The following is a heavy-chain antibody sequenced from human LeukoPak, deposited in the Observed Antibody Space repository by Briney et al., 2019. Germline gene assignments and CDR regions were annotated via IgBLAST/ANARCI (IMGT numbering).Heavy chain of an antibody. CDR2: ISSSSSTI. J-gene: IGHJ4*02. Sequence: GGSLRLSCAASGFTLGGYSINWGRQAPGEGRGWVSYISSSSSTIFYADSVKGRFTISRDNAKNSLSLQMNSLRAEDTAVYYCARDQLYYYDSGRSATFDYWGQGTLVTVSS. D-gene: IGHD3-22*01. V-gene: IGHV3-48*01. CDR3: ARDQLYYYDSGRSATFDY. CDR1: GFTLGGYS.